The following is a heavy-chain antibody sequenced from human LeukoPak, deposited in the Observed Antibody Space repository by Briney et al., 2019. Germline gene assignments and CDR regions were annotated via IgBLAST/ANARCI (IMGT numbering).Heavy chain of an antibody. J-gene: IGHJ4*02. CDR3: ARGRGGDYDSSGLFDY. D-gene: IGHD3-22*01. CDR1: GGTFSSYA. Sequence: ASVKVSCKASGGTFSSYAISWVRQAPGQGLEWMGGIIPIFGTASYAQKFQGRVTITADESTSTAYMELSSLRSEDTAVYYCARGRGGDYDSSGLFDYWGQGTLVTVSS. CDR2: IIPIFGTA. V-gene: IGHV1-69*13.